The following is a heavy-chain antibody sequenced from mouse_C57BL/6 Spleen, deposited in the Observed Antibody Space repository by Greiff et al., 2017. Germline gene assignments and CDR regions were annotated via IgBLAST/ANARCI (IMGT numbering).Heavy chain of an antibody. CDR2: INPNNGGT. D-gene: IGHD2-1*01. V-gene: IGHV1-26*01. CDR3: AREGYGTGNFDV. Sequence: EVQLQQSGPELVKPGASVKISCKASGYTFTDYYMNWVKQSHGKSLEWIGDINPNNGGTSYNQKFKGKATLTVDKSSSTAYMELRSLTSEDSAVYYCAREGYGTGNFDVWGTGTTVTVSS. J-gene: IGHJ1*03. CDR1: GYTFTDYY.